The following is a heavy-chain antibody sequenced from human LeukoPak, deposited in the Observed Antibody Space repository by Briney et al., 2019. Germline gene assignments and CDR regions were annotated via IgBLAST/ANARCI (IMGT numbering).Heavy chain of an antibody. J-gene: IGHJ4*02. V-gene: IGHV4-39*01. CDR3: AGSYFYGSGSYPHITY. CDR1: GGSITSSSYY. Sequence: SETLSLTCSVSGGSITSSSYYWGWLRQPPGKGLEWIGSIYYSGSTYYNPSLKSRVTISVDTSKNQFSLKLSSVTAADTAVYYCAGSYFYGSGSYPHITYWGQGTLVTVSS. D-gene: IGHD3-10*01. CDR2: IYYSGST.